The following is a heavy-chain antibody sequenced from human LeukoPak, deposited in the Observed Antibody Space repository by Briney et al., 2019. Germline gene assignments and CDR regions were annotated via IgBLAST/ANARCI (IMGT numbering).Heavy chain of an antibody. Sequence: SETLSLTCTVSGDSISSSNYYWGWIRQPPGKGLEWIGNVYYSGSTFYNPSLKSRVTISVDTSKNQFSLKLSSVTAADTAVYYCARDKVDIVATVDYYYGMDVWGQGTTVTVSS. CDR3: ARDKVDIVATVDYYYGMDV. D-gene: IGHD5-12*01. CDR1: GDSISSSNYY. CDR2: VYYSGST. V-gene: IGHV4-39*07. J-gene: IGHJ6*02.